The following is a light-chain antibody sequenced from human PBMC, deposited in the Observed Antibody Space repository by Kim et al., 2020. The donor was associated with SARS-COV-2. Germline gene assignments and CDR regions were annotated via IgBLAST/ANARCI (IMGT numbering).Light chain of an antibody. Sequence: SYELTQSPSVSVSPGQTASITCSGDKLGDKYACWYQRKPGQSPVLVIYQDSKRPSGIPERFSGSNSGNTATLTISGTQAMDEADYYCQAWDSSTHWVFGG. V-gene: IGLV3-1*01. CDR3: QAWDSSTHWV. CDR1: KLGDKY. CDR2: QDS. J-gene: IGLJ3*02.